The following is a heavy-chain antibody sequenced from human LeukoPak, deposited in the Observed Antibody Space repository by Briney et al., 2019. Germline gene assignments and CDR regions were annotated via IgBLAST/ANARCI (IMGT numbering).Heavy chain of an antibody. CDR1: GFTFDDYA. CDR3: AKDKSSGYYRTDAFDI. J-gene: IGHJ3*02. V-gene: IGHV3-9*01. CDR2: ISWNSGSR. Sequence: GGSLRLSCAASGFTFDDYAMHWVRQAPGKGLEGVSGISWNSGSRGYADSVKGRFTISRNNAKNALYLQMNSLRAEDTALYYCAKDKSSGYYRTDAFDIWGQGTMVTVSS. D-gene: IGHD3-22*01.